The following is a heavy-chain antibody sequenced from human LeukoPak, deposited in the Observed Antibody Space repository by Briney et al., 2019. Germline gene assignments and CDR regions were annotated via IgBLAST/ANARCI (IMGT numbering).Heavy chain of an antibody. V-gene: IGHV4-30-4*07. D-gene: IGHD6-13*01. CDR2: IYYSGST. CDR3: ARAGYSSSWVPSTLDY. Sequence: KPSETLSLTCAVSGGSISSGGYSWSWIRQPPGKGLEWIGYIYYSGSTYYNPSLKSRVTISVDTSKNQFSLKLSSVTAADTAVYYCARAGYSSSWVPSTLDYWGQGTLVTVSS. CDR1: GGSISSGGYS. J-gene: IGHJ4*02.